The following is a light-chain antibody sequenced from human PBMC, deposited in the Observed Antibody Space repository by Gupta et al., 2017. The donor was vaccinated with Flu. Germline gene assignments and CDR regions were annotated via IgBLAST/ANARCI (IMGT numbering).Light chain of an antibody. CDR3: VAWDDIVNGGV. V-gene: IGLV1-44*01. CDR1: SSNSGSHS. CDR2: DFD. J-gene: IGLJ3*02. Sequence: SSSNSGSHSCNWYQLLPGTAPRLIIYDFDQRPSGVPGRFSGSRSGTSAALAISGLQSEDEADYYCVAWDDIVNGGVFGGGTKLTVL.